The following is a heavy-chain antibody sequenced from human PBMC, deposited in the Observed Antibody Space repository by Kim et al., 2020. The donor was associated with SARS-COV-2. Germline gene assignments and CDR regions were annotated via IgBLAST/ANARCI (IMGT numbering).Heavy chain of an antibody. CDR2: ISWNSGSI. D-gene: IGHD6-19*01. V-gene: IGHV3-9*01. CDR1: GFTFGDYA. CDR3: AKDMVQWPKAGGSYYYYYYGMDV. J-gene: IGHJ6*02. Sequence: GGSLRLSCAASGFTFGDYAMHWVRQAPGKGLEWVSGISWNSGSIGYADSVKGRFTISRDNAKNSLYLQMNSLRAEDTALYYCAKDMVQWPKAGGSYYYYYYGMDVWGQGTTVTVSS.